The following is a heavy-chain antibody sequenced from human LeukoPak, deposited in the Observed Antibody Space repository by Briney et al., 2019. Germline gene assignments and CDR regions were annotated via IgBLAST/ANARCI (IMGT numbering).Heavy chain of an antibody. CDR2: IYNSGTT. CDR3: LRRDEAQWLEPFDY. Sequence: SETLSLTCTVSGYTITSGHYWAWIRQPPGKELEWIASIYNSGTTHYNPSLKSRVTMSVDSSKNQFSLRLTSVCAADMGMYFSLRRDEAQWLEPFDYSGQGTLVTVSS. V-gene: IGHV4-38-2*02. D-gene: IGHD6-19*01. J-gene: IGHJ4*02. CDR1: GYTITSGHY.